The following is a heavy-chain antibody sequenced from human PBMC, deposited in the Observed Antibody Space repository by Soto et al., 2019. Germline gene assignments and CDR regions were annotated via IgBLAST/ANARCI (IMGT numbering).Heavy chain of an antibody. D-gene: IGHD4-17*01. Sequence: EVQLVESGGGLVQPGRSLRLSCAASGFTFDDYAMHWVRQAPGKGLEWVSGISWNSGSIGYADSVKGRFTISRDNAKNSLYLQMNSLRAEDTVLYYCAQDRTPLSTVTTGFDYWGQGTLVTVSS. CDR1: GFTFDDYA. V-gene: IGHV3-9*01. J-gene: IGHJ4*02. CDR2: ISWNSGSI. CDR3: AQDRTPLSTVTTGFDY.